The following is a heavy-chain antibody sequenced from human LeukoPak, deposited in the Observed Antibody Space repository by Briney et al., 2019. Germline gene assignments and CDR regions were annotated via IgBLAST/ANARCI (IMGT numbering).Heavy chain of an antibody. D-gene: IGHD3-10*01. J-gene: IGHJ4*02. Sequence: PGGSLRLSCAASGFTFSSYWMSWVRQAPGKGLEWVANIKQDGSEKYYVDSVKGRFTISRDNAKNSLYLQMNSLRAEDTAVYYCARPGSYYYGSGSYFWGQGTLVTVSS. CDR1: GFTFSSYW. V-gene: IGHV3-7*01. CDR2: IKQDGSEK. CDR3: ARPGSYYYGSGSYF.